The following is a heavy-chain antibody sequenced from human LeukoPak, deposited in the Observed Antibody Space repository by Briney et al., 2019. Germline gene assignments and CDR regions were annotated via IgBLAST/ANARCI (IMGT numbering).Heavy chain of an antibody. D-gene: IGHD2-15*01. J-gene: IGHJ6*04. CDR1: GGTFSSYA. V-gene: IGHV1-69*13. CDR3: ARFRSGYYYYGMDV. Sequence: WASVKVSCKASGGTFSSYAISWVRQAPGQGLEWMGGIIPIFGTANYAQKFQGRDTITADESTSTAYMELSSLRSEDTAVYYCARFRSGYYYYGMDVWGKGTTVTVSS. CDR2: IIPIFGTA.